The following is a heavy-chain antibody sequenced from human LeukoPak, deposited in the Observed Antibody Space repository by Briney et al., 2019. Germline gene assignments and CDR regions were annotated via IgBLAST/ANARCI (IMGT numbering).Heavy chain of an antibody. CDR3: ARSRRDNYYYYSGMDV. CDR2: ISSSDTTI. D-gene: IGHD5-24*01. J-gene: IGHJ6*02. CDR1: GFTFSSYE. V-gene: IGHV3-48*03. Sequence: GGSLKLSCAASGFTFSSYEMTWVRQAPGKGLEWVSNISSSDTTIHYADSVKGRFTISRDNARNSLYLQMNSLRAEDTAVYYCARSRRDNYYYYSGMDVWGQGTTVTVS.